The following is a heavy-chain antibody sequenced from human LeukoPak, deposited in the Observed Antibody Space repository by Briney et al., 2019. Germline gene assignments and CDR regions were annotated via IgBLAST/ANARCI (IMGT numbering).Heavy chain of an antibody. CDR2: INWNGGST. V-gene: IGHV3-20*01. D-gene: IGHD1-26*01. CDR1: GFTFDDYG. CDR3: ARDLYGSTGY. Sequence: PGGSLRLSCAASGFTFDDYGMSWVRQGPGKGLEWVSGINWNGGSTGYVDSVKGRFTISRDNAKNSLYLQMNSLRAEDTALYHCARDLYGSTGYWGQGTLVTVSS. J-gene: IGHJ4*02.